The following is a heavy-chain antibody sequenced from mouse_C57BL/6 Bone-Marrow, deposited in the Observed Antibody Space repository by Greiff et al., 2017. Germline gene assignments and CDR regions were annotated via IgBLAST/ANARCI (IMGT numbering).Heavy chain of an antibody. D-gene: IGHD2-3*01. J-gene: IGHJ4*01. CDR3: ARHVICLLRYYAMDY. CDR2: LSSGGSYT. Sequence: EVKLVESGGDLVKPGGSLKLSCAASGFTFSSYGMSWVRQTPDKRLEWVATLSSGGSYTYYPDSVKGRFTISRDNAKNTLYLQMSSLKSEDTAMYYCARHVICLLRYYAMDYWGQGTSVTVSS. V-gene: IGHV5-6*01. CDR1: GFTFSSYG.